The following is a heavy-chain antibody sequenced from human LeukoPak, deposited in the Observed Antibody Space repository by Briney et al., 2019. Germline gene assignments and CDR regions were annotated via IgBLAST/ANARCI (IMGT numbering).Heavy chain of an antibody. J-gene: IGHJ4*02. Sequence: SETLSLTCTVSGGSISSGGYYWSWIRQHPGKGLEWIGEIYHSGSTNYNPSLKSRVTISVDKSKNQFSLKLSSVTAADTAVYYCASGSESGLDYWGQGTLVTVSS. CDR1: GGSISSGGYY. D-gene: IGHD3-10*01. CDR3: ASGSESGLDY. CDR2: IYHSGST. V-gene: IGHV4-39*07.